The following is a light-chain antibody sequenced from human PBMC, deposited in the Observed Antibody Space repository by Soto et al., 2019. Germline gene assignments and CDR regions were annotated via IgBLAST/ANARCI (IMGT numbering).Light chain of an antibody. Sequence: DIQMTQSPATLSASVGDRVTIPCRASQSINSWLAWYQQKPGKAPELLIYQASILEPGVPSRFSGSGSGTEFTLTISSLQPDDFATYYCQQYSRYSAFGQGTKVDIK. CDR2: QAS. CDR1: QSINSW. CDR3: QQYSRYSA. J-gene: IGKJ2*01. V-gene: IGKV1-5*03.